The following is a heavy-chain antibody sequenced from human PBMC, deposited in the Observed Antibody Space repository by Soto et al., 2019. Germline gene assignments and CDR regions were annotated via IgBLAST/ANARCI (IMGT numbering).Heavy chain of an antibody. CDR1: GFTFSSYS. Sequence: GGSLRLSCAASGFTFSSYSMNWVRQAPGKGLEWVPSISSSSSYIYYADSVKGRFTISRDNAKNSLYLQMNSLRAEDTAVYYCGAPGYRDNYYGMDVWGQGTTVTVSS. CDR2: ISSSSSYI. CDR3: GAPGYRDNYYGMDV. D-gene: IGHD5-18*01. J-gene: IGHJ6*02. V-gene: IGHV3-21*01.